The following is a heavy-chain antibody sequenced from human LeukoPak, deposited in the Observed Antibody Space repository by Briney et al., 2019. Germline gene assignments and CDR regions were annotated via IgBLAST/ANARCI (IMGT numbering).Heavy chain of an antibody. V-gene: IGHV4-61*02. D-gene: IGHD3-16*01. CDR3: ARAHVGDVVVLT. CDR1: GGSISSGSYY. J-gene: IGHJ5*02. Sequence: SQTLSLTCTVSGGSISSGSYYWSWIRQPAGKGLEWIGRIYTSGSTNYNPSLKSLVTISVDTSKNQFSLKLSSVTAADTAVYYCARAHVGDVVVLTWGQGTLVTVSS. CDR2: IYTSGST.